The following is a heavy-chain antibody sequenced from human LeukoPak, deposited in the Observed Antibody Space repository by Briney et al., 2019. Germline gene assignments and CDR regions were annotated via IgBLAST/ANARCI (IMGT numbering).Heavy chain of an antibody. J-gene: IGHJ6*04. CDR3: ARLARLALLRGVTGYHSLDV. D-gene: IGHD3-10*01. CDR1: GGSISNLY. V-gene: IGHV4-59*11. CDR2: IYYSGTT. Sequence: ASETLSLTCTVSGGSISNLYWSWIRQPPGGGLEWIGYIYYSGTTNYNPSLKSRVTMSVDASKNQFSLWLTSVTAADTAVSYCARLARLALLRGVTGYHSLDVWGKGTKVTVSS.